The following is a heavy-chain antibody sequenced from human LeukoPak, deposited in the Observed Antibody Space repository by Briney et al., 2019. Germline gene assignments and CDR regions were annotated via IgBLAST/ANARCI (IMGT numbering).Heavy chain of an antibody. CDR3: AKDGFRGDCIGGSCYPFDP. J-gene: IGHJ5*02. V-gene: IGHV3-23*01. Sequence: GEFLRLSCAASGFTFSSYAMSWVRQAPGKGLEWVSTISDSGGNTYYADSVKGRFTISRDNSKNTLYLQMNSLRAEDTALYYCAKDGFRGDCIGGSCYPFDPWGQGTLVTVSS. D-gene: IGHD2-15*01. CDR1: GFTFSSYA. CDR2: ISDSGGNT.